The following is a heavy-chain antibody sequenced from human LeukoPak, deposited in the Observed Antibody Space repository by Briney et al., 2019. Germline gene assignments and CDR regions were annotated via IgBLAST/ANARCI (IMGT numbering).Heavy chain of an antibody. CDR3: ASLGATLFDY. D-gene: IGHD1-26*01. J-gene: IGHJ4*02. V-gene: IGHV3-21*01. CDR1: GFTFSSYS. CDR2: ISSSSRYI. Sequence: GGSLRLSCAASGFTFSSYSMNWVRQAPGKGLEWASSISSSSRYIYYADSVKGRFTISRDNAKNSLYLQMNSLRAEDTAVYYCASLGATLFDYWGQGTLVTVSS.